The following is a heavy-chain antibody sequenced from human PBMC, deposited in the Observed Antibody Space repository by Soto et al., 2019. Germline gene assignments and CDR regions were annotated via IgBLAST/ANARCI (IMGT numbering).Heavy chain of an antibody. CDR2: IKSKTDGGTT. D-gene: IGHD2-2*01. CDR3: TTPGRLGGRIVVVPAATNYYGMDV. Sequence: NPGGSLRLSCAASGFTFSNAWMSWVRQAPGKGLEWVGRIKSKTDGGTTDYAAPVKGRFTISRDDSKNTLYLQMNSLKTEDTAVYYCTTPGRLGGRIVVVPAATNYYGMDVWGQGTTVTVSS. J-gene: IGHJ6*02. CDR1: GFTFSNAW. V-gene: IGHV3-15*01.